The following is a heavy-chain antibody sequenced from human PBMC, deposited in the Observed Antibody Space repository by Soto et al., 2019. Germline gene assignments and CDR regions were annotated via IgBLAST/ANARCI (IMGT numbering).Heavy chain of an antibody. V-gene: IGHV5-10-1*01. J-gene: IGHJ4*02. D-gene: IGHD6-19*01. CDR2: IDPSDSYT. CDR3: AASVAVAGDY. Sequence: HGESLKISCKGSGYSFTSYWISWVRQMPGKGLEWMGRIDPSDSYTNYSPSFQGHVTISADKSISTAYLQWSSLKASDTAMYYCAASVAVAGDYWGQGTLVTVSS. CDR1: GYSFTSYW.